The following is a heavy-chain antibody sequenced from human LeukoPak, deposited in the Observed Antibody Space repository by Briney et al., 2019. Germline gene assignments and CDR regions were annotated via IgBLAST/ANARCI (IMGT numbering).Heavy chain of an antibody. CDR1: GYTFTGYY. J-gene: IGHJ5*02. CDR2: INPNSGNT. Sequence: ASVKVSCKASGYTFTGYYMHWVRQAPGQGLEWMGWINPNSGNTNYAQKFQGRVTMTTDTSTSTAYMELRSLRSDDTAVYYCARDGSGSDYNWFDPWGQGTLVTVSS. CDR3: ARDGSGSDYNWFDP. D-gene: IGHD6-19*01. V-gene: IGHV1-2*02.